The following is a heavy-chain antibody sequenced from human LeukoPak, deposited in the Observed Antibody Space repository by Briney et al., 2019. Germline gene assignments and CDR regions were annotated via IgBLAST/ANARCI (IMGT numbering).Heavy chain of an antibody. V-gene: IGHV3-74*01. Sequence: GGSLRLSCAASGFTISSYWMHWVRHAPGKGLGWVSRISSDVSTTTYTDSLKVRFTIPKDNAKNRVYLQRNSLRARDTAWFNCVRLADPGYWGQGPLVTVSS. CDR3: VRLADPGY. CDR1: GFTISSYW. CDR2: ISSDVSTT. D-gene: IGHD6-19*01. J-gene: IGHJ4*02.